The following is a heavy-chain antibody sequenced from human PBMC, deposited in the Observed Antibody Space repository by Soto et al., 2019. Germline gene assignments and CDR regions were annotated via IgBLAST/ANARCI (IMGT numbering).Heavy chain of an antibody. CDR2: ISYDGSNK. J-gene: IGHJ4*02. CDR1: GFIFSSYG. CDR3: AKDGPVVGTTDCDY. Sequence: QVQLVESGGGVVRPGTSLRLSCAASGFIFSSYGIHWVRLAPGKGLEWVAVISYDGSNKYYADSVKGRFTISRDNSKNTLYLHMNNLRAEDTAVYYCAKDGPVVGTTDCDYWGQGTLVTVSS. D-gene: IGHD1-26*01. V-gene: IGHV3-30*18.